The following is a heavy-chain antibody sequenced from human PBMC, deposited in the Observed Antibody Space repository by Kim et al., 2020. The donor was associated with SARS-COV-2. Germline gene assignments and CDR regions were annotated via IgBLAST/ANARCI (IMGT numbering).Heavy chain of an antibody. CDR3: AIATALKYYQLLSFFVVGWCDP. Sequence: SETLSLTCTVSGGSISSYYWSWIRQPPGKGLEWIGYIYYSGSTNYNPSLKSRVTISVDTSKNQFSLKLISVTSSYTPLYYCAIATALKYYQLLSFFVVGWCDPWGQGTLVTVSS. CDR1: GGSISSYY. CDR2: IYYSGST. V-gene: IGHV4-59*01. J-gene: IGHJ5*02. D-gene: IGHD2-2*01.